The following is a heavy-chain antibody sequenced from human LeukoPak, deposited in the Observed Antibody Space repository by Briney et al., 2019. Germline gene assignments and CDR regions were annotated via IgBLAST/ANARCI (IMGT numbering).Heavy chain of an antibody. V-gene: IGHV3-48*03. CDR1: GFTFSSYE. CDR3: ARSVDTAMLLDQ. CDR2: ISTSGRTT. Sequence: GGSLGTSLSGPGFTFSSYEMKLGRPAPGKGLEWLSYISTSGRTTYYADSVKGRFTISRDNAKNSLYLQLNSLRAEDTAVYFCARSVDTAMLLDQWGQGTLVTVSS. D-gene: IGHD5-18*01. J-gene: IGHJ4*02.